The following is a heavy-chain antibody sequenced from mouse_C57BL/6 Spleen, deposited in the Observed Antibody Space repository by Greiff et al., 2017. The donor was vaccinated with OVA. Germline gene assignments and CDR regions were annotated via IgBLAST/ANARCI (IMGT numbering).Heavy chain of an antibody. V-gene: IGHV2-5*01. D-gene: IGHD1-1*01. CDR2: IWRGGST. CDR1: GFSLTSYG. Sequence: VHLVESGPGLVQPSPSLSITCTVSGFSLTSYGVHWVRQSPGKGLEWLGVIWRGGSTDYNAAFMSRLSITKDNSKSQVFFKMNSLQADDTAIYYCAKNGGGSNYFDYWGQGTTLTVSS. CDR3: AKNGGGSNYFDY. J-gene: IGHJ2*01.